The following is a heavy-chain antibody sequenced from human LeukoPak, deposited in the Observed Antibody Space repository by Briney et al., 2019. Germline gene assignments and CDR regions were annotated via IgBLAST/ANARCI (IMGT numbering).Heavy chain of an antibody. V-gene: IGHV4-34*01. CDR3: ARRRGDGSGNYYIKYYYYYYMDV. CDR2: INHSGST. D-gene: IGHD3-10*01. Sequence: PSETPSLTCAVYGGSFSGYYWTWIRQPPGNGLEWIGEINHSGSTNYNPSLKSRVTISVDTSKNQFSLKLSSVTAADTAVYYCARRRGDGSGNYYIKYYYYYYMDVWGKGTTVTVSS. J-gene: IGHJ6*03. CDR1: GGSFSGYY.